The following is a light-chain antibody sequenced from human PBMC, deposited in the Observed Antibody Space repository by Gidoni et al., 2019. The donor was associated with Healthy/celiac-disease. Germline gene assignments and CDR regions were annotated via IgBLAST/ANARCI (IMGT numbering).Light chain of an antibody. CDR2: WAS. Sequence: DIVMTQSPDSLAVSLGERATIHGKSSQSVLYSSNNKNYLAWYQQKPGQPPKLLIYWASTRESGVPDRFSGSGSGTDFTLTISSLQAEDVAVYYCQQYYSTPRTFGGGTKVEIK. J-gene: IGKJ4*01. CDR1: QSVLYSSNNKNY. V-gene: IGKV4-1*01. CDR3: QQYYSTPRT.